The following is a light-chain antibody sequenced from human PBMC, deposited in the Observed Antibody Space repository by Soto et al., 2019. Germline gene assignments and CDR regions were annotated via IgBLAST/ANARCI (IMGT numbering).Light chain of an antibody. J-gene: IGKJ1*01. V-gene: IGKV3-20*01. CDR3: QQYESSVT. CDR2: GAS. Sequence: EIVLTQSPGSLSLSPGEGATLSCRASQSVSSSFFAWYQQKPGQAPSLLIYGASRRATGVPDRFSGSGSGTDFTLSISRLEPEDFAVYFRQQYESSVTFGQGTKVEIK. CDR1: QSVSSSF.